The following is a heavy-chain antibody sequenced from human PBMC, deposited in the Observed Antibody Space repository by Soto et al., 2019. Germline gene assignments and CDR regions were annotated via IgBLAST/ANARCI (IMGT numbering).Heavy chain of an antibody. Sequence: SVKVSCKASGYTFTSYAMQWVRQAPGQRLEWMGWINAGNGITKYSQKFQGRVTITSDTSASTDYMELSSLRSEDTAVYYCARDLGGWTDYWGQGTLVTVSS. V-gene: IGHV1-3*01. J-gene: IGHJ4*02. CDR3: ARDLGGWTDY. CDR2: INAGNGIT. CDR1: GYTFTSYA. D-gene: IGHD6-19*01.